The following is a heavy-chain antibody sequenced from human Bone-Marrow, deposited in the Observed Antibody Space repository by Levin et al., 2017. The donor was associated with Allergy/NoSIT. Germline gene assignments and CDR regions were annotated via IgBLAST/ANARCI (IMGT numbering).Heavy chain of an antibody. CDR2: IRSKAYGGTT. CDR3: TRTRITLFGEWPHYYYYGMDG. Sequence: GGSLRLSCTASGFTFGDYAMSWFRQAPGKGLEWVGFIRSKAYGGTTEYAASVKGRFTISRDDSKSIAYLQMNSLKTEDTAVYYCTRTRITLFGEWPHYYYYGMDGWGQGTTVTV. CDR1: GFTFGDYA. J-gene: IGHJ6*02. V-gene: IGHV3-49*03. D-gene: IGHD3-3*01.